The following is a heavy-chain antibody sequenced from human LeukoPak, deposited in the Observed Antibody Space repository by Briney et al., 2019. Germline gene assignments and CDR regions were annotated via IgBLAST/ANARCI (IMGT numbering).Heavy chain of an antibody. CDR3: AKDFRYCSGGSCDDYYYYGMDV. V-gene: IGHV3-30*18. D-gene: IGHD2-15*01. CDR1: GFTFSSYG. J-gene: IGHJ6*02. CDR2: ISYDGSNK. Sequence: PGGSLRLSCAASGFTFSSYGMHWVRQAPGKGLEWVAVISYDGSNKYYADSVKGRFTISGDNSKNTLYLQMNSLRAEDTAVYYCAKDFRYCSGGSCDDYYYYGMDVWGQGTTVTVSS.